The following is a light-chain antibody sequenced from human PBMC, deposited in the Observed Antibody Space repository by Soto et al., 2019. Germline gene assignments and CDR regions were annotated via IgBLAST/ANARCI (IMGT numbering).Light chain of an antibody. Sequence: QSALTQPASVSGSPGQSITISCTGTSRDVGIYNLVSWYQLHPGKVPKLIIYEDTKRPSGISSRFSGSESGITAFLTISGLQAEDEADYYCCSYAGSRTYVFGTGTKVTVL. CDR3: CSYAGSRTYV. V-gene: IGLV2-23*01. CDR1: SRDVGIYNL. J-gene: IGLJ1*01. CDR2: EDT.